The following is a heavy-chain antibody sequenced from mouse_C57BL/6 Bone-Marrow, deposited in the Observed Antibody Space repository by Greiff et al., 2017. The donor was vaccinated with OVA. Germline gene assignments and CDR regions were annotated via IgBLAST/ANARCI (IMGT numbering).Heavy chain of an antibody. CDR2: INPGSGGT. Sequence: QVQLQQSGAELVRPGTSVKVSCKASGYAFTNYLIEWVKQRPGQGLEWIGVINPGSGGTNYNEKFKGKATLTADKSSSTAYMQLSSLTSEDSAVYFCARGLLPLYWYFDVWGTGTTVTVSS. V-gene: IGHV1-54*01. D-gene: IGHD2-10*01. J-gene: IGHJ1*03. CDR3: ARGLLPLYWYFDV. CDR1: GYAFTNYL.